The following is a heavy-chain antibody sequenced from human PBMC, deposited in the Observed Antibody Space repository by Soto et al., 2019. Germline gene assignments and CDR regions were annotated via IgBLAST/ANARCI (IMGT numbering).Heavy chain of an antibody. Sequence: GGSLRLSCAPSGFTFSRYWMHWVRQAPGKGLVWVSLINSDGSSTNYADSVKGRFTISRDNAKNTLYLQMNSLRVEDTAVYYCARGVYYMDVWDKGTTVTVSS. CDR2: INSDGSST. CDR1: GFTFSRYW. J-gene: IGHJ6*03. CDR3: ARGVYYMDV. V-gene: IGHV3-74*01.